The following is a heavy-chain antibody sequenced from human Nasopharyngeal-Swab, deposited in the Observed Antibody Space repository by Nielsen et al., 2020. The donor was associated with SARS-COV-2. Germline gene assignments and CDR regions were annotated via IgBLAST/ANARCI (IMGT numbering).Heavy chain of an antibody. J-gene: IGHJ2*01. V-gene: IGHV5-51*01. Sequence: GESLKISCKGSGYSFTSYWIGWVRQMPGKGLEWMGIIYPGDSDTRYSPPFQGQVTISADKSISTAYPQWSSLKASDTAMYYCARRAGDGDYSPNGYFDLWGRGTLVTVSS. CDR2: IYPGDSDT. D-gene: IGHD4-17*01. CDR3: ARRAGDGDYSPNGYFDL. CDR1: GYSFTSYW.